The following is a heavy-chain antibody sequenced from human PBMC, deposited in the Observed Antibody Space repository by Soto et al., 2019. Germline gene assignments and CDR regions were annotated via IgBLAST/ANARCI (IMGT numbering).Heavy chain of an antibody. CDR1: GCTFNKFW. J-gene: IGHJ4*02. CDR2: IKQDGSDQ. CDR3: ARGAH. Sequence: PCGSLRLSGAASGCTFNKFWMSLVRQDPGKGPEFVASIKQDGSDQYFVDSVRGRFTISRDNRDSSLYLQMNSLRDEDTAVYYCARGAHWGQGTVVTVSS. V-gene: IGHV3-7*01.